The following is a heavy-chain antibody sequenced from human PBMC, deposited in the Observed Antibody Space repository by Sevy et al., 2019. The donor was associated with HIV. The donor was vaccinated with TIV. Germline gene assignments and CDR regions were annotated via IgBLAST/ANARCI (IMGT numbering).Heavy chain of an antibody. CDR2: ISYDGSNK. CDR1: GFTFSSYG. V-gene: IGHV3-30*18. CDR3: AKKFDYYDSSRPGGLDY. Sequence: GGSLRLSCAASGFTFSSYGMHWVRQAPGKGLEWVAVISYDGSNKYYADSVKGRFTISRDNSKNTLYLQMNSLRAEDTAVYYCAKKFDYYDSSRPGGLDYRGQGTLVTVSS. J-gene: IGHJ4*02. D-gene: IGHD3-22*01.